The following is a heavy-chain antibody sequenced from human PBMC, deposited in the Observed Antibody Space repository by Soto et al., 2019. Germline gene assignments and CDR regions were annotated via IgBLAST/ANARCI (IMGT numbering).Heavy chain of an antibody. CDR3: ARLRQGYRDAHDI. V-gene: IGHV5-51*01. J-gene: IGHJ3*02. Sequence: HEESCKSCCKGSGYSFTSYWIGWVRQMPGKVLDLMGIIYPGDSDTRYSPSFQGQVTISADKSISTAYLQWSSLKASDTAMYYCARLRQGYRDAHDIWAQRTMDPVSS. CDR1: GYSFTSYW. CDR2: IYPGDSDT. D-gene: IGHD3-16*02.